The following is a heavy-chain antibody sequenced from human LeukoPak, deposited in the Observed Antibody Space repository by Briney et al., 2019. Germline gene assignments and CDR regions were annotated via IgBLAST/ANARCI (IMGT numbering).Heavy chain of an antibody. CDR1: GGSISSGSYY. J-gene: IGHJ6*03. CDR2: IYTSGST. D-gene: IGHD2-2*03. Sequence: PSQTLSLTCTVSGGSISSGSYYWSWIRQPAGKGLEWFGRIYTSGSTNYNPSHKSQVPISVDTSKNQFSLKLSSVTAADTAVYYCAREHIGYCSSTSCYASFYYYYYMDVWGKGTTVTVSS. CDR3: AREHIGYCSSTSCYASFYYYYYMDV. V-gene: IGHV4-61*02.